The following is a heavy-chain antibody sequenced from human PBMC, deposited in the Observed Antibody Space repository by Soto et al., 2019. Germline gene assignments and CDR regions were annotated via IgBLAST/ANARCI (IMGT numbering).Heavy chain of an antibody. D-gene: IGHD3-22*01. CDR3: AKARNYYDSSGYYELDY. J-gene: IGHJ4*02. V-gene: IGHV3-30*18. CDR2: ISYDGSNK. Sequence: GGSLRLSCAASGFTFSSYGMHWVRQAPGKGLEWVAVISYDGSNKYYADSVKGRFTISRDNSKNTLYLQMNSLRAEDTAVYYCAKARNYYDSSGYYELDYWGQGTLVTVSS. CDR1: GFTFSSYG.